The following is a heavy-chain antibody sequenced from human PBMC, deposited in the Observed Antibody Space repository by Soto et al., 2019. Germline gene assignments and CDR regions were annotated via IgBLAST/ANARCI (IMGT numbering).Heavy chain of an antibody. J-gene: IGHJ4*02. Sequence: SATLSLTCTVWGGSIRGNYWSWIRQSPGKGLEWIGYIYDSGSANYNPSLKSRVTISVDTSKNQLFLKLNSVTAADTAEYYCARHPPGYKLDYWGQGILVTVS. V-gene: IGHV4-59*08. CDR3: ARHPPGYKLDY. CDR1: GGSIRGNY. CDR2: IYDSGSA. D-gene: IGHD5-18*01.